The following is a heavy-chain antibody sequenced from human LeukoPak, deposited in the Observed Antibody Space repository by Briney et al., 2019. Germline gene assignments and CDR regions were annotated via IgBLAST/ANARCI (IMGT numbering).Heavy chain of an antibody. CDR1: GFTFRSYA. Sequence: GGSLRLSCAASGFTFRSYAMTWVRQAPGKGLEWVSAISGSGGSTYYADSVKGRFTISRDNSKNTLYLQMNSLRAKDTAVYYCAKDPYSSGWYLWFDPWGQGTLVTVSS. CDR3: AKDPYSSGWYLWFDP. CDR2: ISGSGGST. V-gene: IGHV3-23*01. D-gene: IGHD6-19*01. J-gene: IGHJ5*02.